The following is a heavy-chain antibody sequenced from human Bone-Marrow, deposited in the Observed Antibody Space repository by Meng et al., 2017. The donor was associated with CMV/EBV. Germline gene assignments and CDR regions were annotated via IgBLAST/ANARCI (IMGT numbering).Heavy chain of an antibody. D-gene: IGHD6-13*01. Sequence: SETLSLTCTASDYSISSDYYWGWIRQPPGKGLEYIGSVSHSGSTYYNPSLKSRVTMSIDTSKNQFSLKLSSVTAADTAVYYCARDGSSWSYYFDYWGQGTLVTVSS. CDR2: VSHSGST. J-gene: IGHJ4*02. CDR3: ARDGSSWSYYFDY. V-gene: IGHV4-38-2*02. CDR1: DYSISSDYY.